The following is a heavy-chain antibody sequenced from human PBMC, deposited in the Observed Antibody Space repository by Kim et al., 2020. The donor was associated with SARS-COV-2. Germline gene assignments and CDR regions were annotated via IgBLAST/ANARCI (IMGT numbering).Heavy chain of an antibody. CDR1: GYTFTRYA. Sequence: ASVKVSCKASGYTFTRYAIHWVRQAPGQRLEWMGWINAGNGNTRYSQKFQGRVTITRDTSASTAYMELSSLRSEDTAVFYCARGVITIFGVIKNMDVWGQ. CDR2: INAGNGNT. J-gene: IGHJ6*02. CDR3: ARGVITIFGVIKNMDV. V-gene: IGHV1-3*01. D-gene: IGHD3-3*01.